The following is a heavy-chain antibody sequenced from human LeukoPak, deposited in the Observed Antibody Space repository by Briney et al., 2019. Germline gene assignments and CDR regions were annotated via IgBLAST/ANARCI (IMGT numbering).Heavy chain of an antibody. CDR2: IYTRGST. V-gene: IGHV4-4*07. CDR3: ARGRYCSADICSGGDAFDI. Sequence: SETLSLTCTVSGGSINNYYWSWMRQPAGKGLEWIGRIYTRGSTNYNPSLKSRVTMSVDTSKNQFSLKLSSVTAADTAVYYCARGRYCSADICSGGDAFDIWGQGTMVSVSS. J-gene: IGHJ3*02. D-gene: IGHD2-15*01. CDR1: GGSINNYY.